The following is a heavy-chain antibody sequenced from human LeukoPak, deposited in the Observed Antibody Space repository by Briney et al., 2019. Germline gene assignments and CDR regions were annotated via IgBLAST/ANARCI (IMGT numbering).Heavy chain of an antibody. CDR2: INGDGSTT. D-gene: IGHD2-15*01. CDR3: TRRVDATRWYDP. Sequence: GSLRLSCAASGFSFSTYWMHWVRQAPGEGLVRVSRINGDGSTTNYADSVKGRFTISRDNAKNTLYLQMNSLRAEDTAVYYCTRRVDATRWYDPWGQGTLVTVSS. V-gene: IGHV3-74*01. J-gene: IGHJ5*02. CDR1: GFSFSTYW.